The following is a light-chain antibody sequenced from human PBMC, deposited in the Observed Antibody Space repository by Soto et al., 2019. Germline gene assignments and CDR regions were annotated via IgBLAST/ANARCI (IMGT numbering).Light chain of an antibody. CDR1: SSNIGSNA. Sequence: QSVLTQPPSASGTPGQRVTISGSGSSSNIGSNAVNWYQQLPGTAPKLLIYTNNQRPSGVPDRFSGSKSGTSASLAISGLQSEDEADYCCASWDDSLNGVVFGGGTKLPVL. J-gene: IGLJ2*01. V-gene: IGLV1-44*01. CDR3: ASWDDSLNGVV. CDR2: TNN.